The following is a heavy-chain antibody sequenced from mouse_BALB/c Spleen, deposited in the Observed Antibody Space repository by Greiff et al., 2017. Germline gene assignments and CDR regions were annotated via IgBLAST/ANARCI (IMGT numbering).Heavy chain of an antibody. V-gene: IGHV5-6-4*01. Sequence: LVESGGGLVKPGGSLKLSCAASGFTFSSYTMSWVRQTPEKRLEWVATISSGGSYTYYPDSVKGRFTISRDNAKNTLYLQMSSLKSEDTAMYYCTRDRYFDYWGQGTTLTVSS. CDR2: ISSGGSYT. J-gene: IGHJ2*01. CDR3: TRDRYFDY. CDR1: GFTFSSYT.